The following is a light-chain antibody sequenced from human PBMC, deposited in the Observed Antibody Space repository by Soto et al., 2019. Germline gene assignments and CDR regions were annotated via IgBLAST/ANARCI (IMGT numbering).Light chain of an antibody. CDR3: VSWDDTLRAVV. V-gene: IGLV1-44*01. J-gene: IGLJ2*01. Sequence: QSVLTQPPSASGTPGQRVTISCSGSTSNIGSNTVNFYQQLPGSAPKLLIHSNDQRHSGVPDRFSGSKSGTSASLAISGLQPEDEALYYCVSWDDTLRAVVFGGGTKVTVL. CDR1: TSNIGSNT. CDR2: SND.